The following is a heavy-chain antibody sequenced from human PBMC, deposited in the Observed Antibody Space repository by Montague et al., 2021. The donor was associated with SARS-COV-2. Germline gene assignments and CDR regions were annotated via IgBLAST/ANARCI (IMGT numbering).Heavy chain of an antibody. D-gene: IGHD2-15*01. V-gene: IGHV3-30*04. CDR2: ISYDGSNK. Sequence: SLRLSCAASGFTFSSYAMHWVRQAPGKGLEWVAVISYDGSNKYYADSVKGRFTISRDNSKNTLYLQMNSLRAEDTAVYYCARDRVGNYYYGMDVWGQGTTVTVSS. CDR1: GFTFSSYA. J-gene: IGHJ6*02. CDR3: ARDRVGNYYYGMDV.